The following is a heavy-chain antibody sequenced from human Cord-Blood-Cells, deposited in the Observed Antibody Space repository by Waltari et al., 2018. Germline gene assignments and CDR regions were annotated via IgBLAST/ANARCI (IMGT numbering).Heavy chain of an antibody. CDR3: ARAIAAAGAFDI. CDR1: GGSISSYY. V-gene: IGHV4-59*01. J-gene: IGHJ3*02. D-gene: IGHD6-13*01. CDR2: IYYSGST. Sequence: QVQLQESGPGLVTPSETLSLTCTVSGGSISSYYWSWIRQPPGKGLEWIGYIYYSGSTNYNPSLKSRVTISVDTSKNQFSLKLSSVTAADTAVYYCARAIAAAGAFDIWGQGTMVTVSS.